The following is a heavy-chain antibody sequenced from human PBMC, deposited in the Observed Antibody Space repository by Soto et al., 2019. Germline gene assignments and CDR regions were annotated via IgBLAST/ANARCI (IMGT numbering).Heavy chain of an antibody. V-gene: IGHV3-30*09. J-gene: IGHJ4*02. CDR3: AKARHSTSWYGLEADF. CDR2: ISYGGDNK. CDR1: GFIFSDYA. D-gene: IGHD6-13*01. Sequence: QVQLVESGGGVVQPGRSLRLSCAASGFIFSDYAMHWVRQAPGKGLEWVAVISYGGDNKYYADSVRGGFAISRDNLKNTLDMQMNSLNPEDTAVYHCAKARHSTSWYGLEADFWGQGTLVTVSS.